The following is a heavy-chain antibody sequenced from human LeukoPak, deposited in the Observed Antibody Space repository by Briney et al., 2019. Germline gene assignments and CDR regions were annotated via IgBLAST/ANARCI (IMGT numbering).Heavy chain of an antibody. CDR2: ISWNSGSI. D-gene: IGHD6-6*01. CDR3: AKELGGKYSSSHFDY. CDR1: GFTFDDYA. J-gene: IGHJ4*02. V-gene: IGHV3-9*01. Sequence: PGRSLRLSCAASGFTFDDYAMHWVRQAPGKGLEWVSGISWNSGSIGYADSVKGRFAISRDNSKNTLYLQMNSLRAEDTAVYYCAKELGGKYSSSHFDYWGQGTLVTVSS.